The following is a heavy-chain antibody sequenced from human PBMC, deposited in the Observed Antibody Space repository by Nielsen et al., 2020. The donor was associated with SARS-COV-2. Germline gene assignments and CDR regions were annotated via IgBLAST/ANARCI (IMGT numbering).Heavy chain of an antibody. CDR1: GFTLSSYN. V-gene: IGHV3-21*01. J-gene: IGHJ3*02. Sequence: GESLKISCAASGFTLSSYNMHWVRQAPGKGLEWVSSISSTSTYIYYADSVKGRFTASRGNAENSLHLQMDTLRAEDTAVYYCARESVTGTDAFDIWGQGTVVTVSS. D-gene: IGHD6-19*01. CDR2: ISSTSTYI. CDR3: ARESVTGTDAFDI.